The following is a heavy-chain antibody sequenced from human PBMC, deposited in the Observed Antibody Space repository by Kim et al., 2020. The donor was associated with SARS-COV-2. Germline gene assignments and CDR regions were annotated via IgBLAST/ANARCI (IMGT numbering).Heavy chain of an antibody. D-gene: IGHD3-22*01. V-gene: IGHV3-21*01. CDR2: ISSSSSYI. J-gene: IGHJ4*02. Sequence: GGSLRLFCAASGFTFSSYSMNWVRQAPGKGLEWVSSISSSSSYIYYADSVKGRFTISRDNAKNSLYLQMNSLRAEDTAVYYCARDQGWLLPLYYFDYWGQGTLVTVSS. CDR3: ARDQGWLLPLYYFDY. CDR1: GFTFSSYS.